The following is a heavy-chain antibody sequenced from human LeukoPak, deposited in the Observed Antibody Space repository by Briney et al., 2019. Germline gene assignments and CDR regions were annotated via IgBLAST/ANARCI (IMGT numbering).Heavy chain of an antibody. CDR2: TNHSGST. CDR1: GGSFSGYY. D-gene: IGHD3-10*01. V-gene: IGHV4-34*01. J-gene: IGHJ5*02. CDR3: ARGRYYYGSGSYYPFDP. Sequence: SETLSLTCAVYGGSFSGYYWSWIRQPPGKGLEWIGETNHSGSTNYNPSLKSRVTISVDTSKNQFSLKLSSVTAADTAVYYCARGRYYYGSGSYYPFDPWGQGTLVTVSS.